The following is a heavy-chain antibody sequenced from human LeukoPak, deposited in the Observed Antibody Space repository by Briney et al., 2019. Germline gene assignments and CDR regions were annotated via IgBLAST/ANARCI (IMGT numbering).Heavy chain of an antibody. Sequence: SETLSLTCTVSGGSISSHYWNWIRQPPGKGLECIGYIYYSGSTYYNPSLKSRVTISVDRSKNQFSLKLSSVTAADTAVYYCARRVVTVTTSYNAFDIWGQGTMVTVSS. CDR1: GGSISSHY. CDR3: ARRVVTVTTSYNAFDI. J-gene: IGHJ3*02. CDR2: IYYSGST. D-gene: IGHD4-17*01. V-gene: IGHV4-59*11.